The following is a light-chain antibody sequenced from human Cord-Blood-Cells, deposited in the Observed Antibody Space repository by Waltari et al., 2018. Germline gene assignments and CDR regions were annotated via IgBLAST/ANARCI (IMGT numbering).Light chain of an antibody. CDR1: SSDVGSYNL. J-gene: IGLJ2*01. CDR2: EGS. CDR3: CSYAGSSTVV. V-gene: IGLV2-23*01. Sequence: QFALTQPASVSGSPGQSITISCTGTSSDVGSYNLVSWYQQHPGKAPKLMIYEGSKRPSGVSNRFSGSKAGNTASLTISGLQAEDEADYYGCSYAGSSTVVFGGGTKLTVL.